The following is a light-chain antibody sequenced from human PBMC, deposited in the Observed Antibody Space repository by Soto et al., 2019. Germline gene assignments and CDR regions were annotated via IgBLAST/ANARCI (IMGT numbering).Light chain of an antibody. Sequence: IVMTQSPATLSVSAGERATLSCRASQSIGNKLAWHQQKPGQAPRLLIYGASTRATGIPARFSGSGSGTEFTLTISSLQSEDSAVYYCQQYNESPPYTFGQGTKLEIK. CDR2: GAS. V-gene: IGKV3-15*01. CDR1: QSIGNK. J-gene: IGKJ2*01. CDR3: QQYNESPPYT.